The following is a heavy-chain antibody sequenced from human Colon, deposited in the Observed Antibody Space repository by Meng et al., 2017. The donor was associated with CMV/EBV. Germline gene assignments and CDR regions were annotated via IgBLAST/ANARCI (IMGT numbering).Heavy chain of an antibody. D-gene: IGHD2-15*01. CDR3: VRGGGYCSGGSCYYYYYGMDV. V-gene: IGHV3-21*01. CDR1: GFTFSSYS. CDR2: ISSSSSYI. Sequence: GESLKISCAASGFTFSSYSMNWVRQAPGKGLEWVSSISSSSSYIYYADSVKGRFTISRDNAKNSLYLQMNSLRAEDTAVYYCVRGGGYCSGGSCYYYYYGMDVWGQGTTVTVSS. J-gene: IGHJ6*02.